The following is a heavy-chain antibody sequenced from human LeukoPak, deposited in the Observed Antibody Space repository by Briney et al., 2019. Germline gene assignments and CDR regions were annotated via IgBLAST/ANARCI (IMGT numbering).Heavy chain of an antibody. Sequence: ASVKVSCKASGYTFSGYYIHWVRQAPGQGLEWMGWINAGNGNTKYSQEFQGRVTITRDTSASTAYMELSSLRSEDMAVYYCARGGRWELPRPYAFDIWGQGTMVTVSS. CDR2: INAGNGNT. CDR1: GYTFSGYY. V-gene: IGHV1-3*03. J-gene: IGHJ3*02. CDR3: ARGGRWELPRPYAFDI. D-gene: IGHD1-26*01.